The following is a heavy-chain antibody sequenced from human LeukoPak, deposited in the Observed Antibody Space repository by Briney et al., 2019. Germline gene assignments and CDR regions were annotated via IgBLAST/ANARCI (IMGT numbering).Heavy chain of an antibody. J-gene: IGHJ3*02. V-gene: IGHV3-7*01. D-gene: IGHD3-9*01. CDR3: ARMRYFDWFDAFDI. CDR1: GFTFSSYG. CDR2: IKQDGSEK. Sequence: PGRSLRLSCAASGFTFSSYGMHWVRQAPGKGLEWVANIKQDGSEKYYVDSVKGRFTISRDNAKNSLYLQMNSLRAEDTAVYYCARMRYFDWFDAFDIWGQGTMVTVSS.